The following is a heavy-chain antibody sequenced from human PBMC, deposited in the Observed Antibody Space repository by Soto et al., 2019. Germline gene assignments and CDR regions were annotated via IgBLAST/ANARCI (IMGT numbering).Heavy chain of an antibody. J-gene: IGHJ6*02. CDR3: ARRGSGAVEYSSWRPTYHYYGMDV. CDR1: GGTFSSYA. CDR2: IIPIFGTA. D-gene: IGHD6-6*01. V-gene: IGHV1-69*13. Sequence: ASVKVSCKASGGTFSSYAISWVRQAPGQGLEWMGGIIPIFGTANYAQKFQGRVTITADESTSTAYMELSSLRSEDTAVYYCARRGSGAVEYSSWRPTYHYYGMDVWGQGTTVTVS.